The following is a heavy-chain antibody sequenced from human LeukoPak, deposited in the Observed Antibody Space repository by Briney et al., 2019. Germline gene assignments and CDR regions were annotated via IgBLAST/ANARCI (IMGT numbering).Heavy chain of an antibody. D-gene: IGHD5-18*01. CDR1: GGTFSSYA. V-gene: IGHV1-69*04. J-gene: IGHJ4*02. Sequence: SVKVSCKASGGTFSSYAISWVRQAPGQGLEWMGRIIPILGIANYAQKFQGRVTITADKSTSTAYMERSSLGSEDTAVYYCARDQGGSGYSYGYYWGQGTLVTVSS. CDR3: ARDQGGSGYSYGYY. CDR2: IIPILGIA.